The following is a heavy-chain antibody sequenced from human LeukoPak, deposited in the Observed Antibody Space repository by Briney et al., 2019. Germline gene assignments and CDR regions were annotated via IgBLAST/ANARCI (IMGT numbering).Heavy chain of an antibody. V-gene: IGHV4-59*01. Sequence: AETLSLTCTVSGFSISSYYLSWIRQPPGKGLEWIGYIYSSGSTNYNPSLKSRGTISVDTSKKQSFLKPSSVTAAATAVYYCARDAGAIGSSLNRWFHPWGQGTLATVSS. CDR2: IYSSGST. D-gene: IGHD6-13*01. CDR1: GFSISSYY. J-gene: IGHJ5*02. CDR3: ARDAGAIGSSLNRWFHP.